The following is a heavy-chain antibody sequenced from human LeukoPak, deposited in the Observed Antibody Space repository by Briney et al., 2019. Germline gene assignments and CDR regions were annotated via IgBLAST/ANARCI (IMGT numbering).Heavy chain of an antibody. CDR1: GFTFTSYG. Sequence: SGGSLRLSCAASGFTFTSYGMHWVRQAPGKGLEWVSAISGSGGSTYYADSVKGRFTISRDNSKNTLYLQMNSLRAEDSAVYYCASDPRDGGQNVWGKGTTVIVSS. CDR3: ASDPRDGGQNV. V-gene: IGHV3-23*01. CDR2: ISGSGGST. D-gene: IGHD5-24*01. J-gene: IGHJ6*04.